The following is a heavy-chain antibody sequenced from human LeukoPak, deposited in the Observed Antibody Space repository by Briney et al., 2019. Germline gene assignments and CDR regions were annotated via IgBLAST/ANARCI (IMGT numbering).Heavy chain of an antibody. CDR2: ISSSGSTI. J-gene: IGHJ6*02. CDR1: GFTFSDYY. D-gene: IGHD6-13*01. Sequence: GGSLRLSCAASGFTFSDYYMSWIRQAPGKGLEWVSYISSSGSTIYYADSVKGRFTISRDNAKNSLYLQMNSLRAEDTAVYYCARGGISSSWYDPAYGMDVWGQGTTVTVSS. V-gene: IGHV3-11*01. CDR3: ARGGISSSWYDPAYGMDV.